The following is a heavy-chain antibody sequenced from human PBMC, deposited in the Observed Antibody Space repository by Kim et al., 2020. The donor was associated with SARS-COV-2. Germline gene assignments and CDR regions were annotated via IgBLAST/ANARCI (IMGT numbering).Heavy chain of an antibody. V-gene: IGHV3-33*01. J-gene: IGHJ6*02. CDR2: IWYDGSNK. D-gene: IGHD3-10*01. CDR1: GSTFSSYG. CDR3: ARDGQVGFGEFALYYYGMDV. Sequence: GGSLRLSCAASGSTFSSYGMHWVRQAPGKGLEWVAVIWYDGSNKYYADSVKGRFTISRDNSKNTLYLQMNSLRAEDTAVYYCARDGQVGFGEFALYYYGMDVWGQGTTVTVSS.